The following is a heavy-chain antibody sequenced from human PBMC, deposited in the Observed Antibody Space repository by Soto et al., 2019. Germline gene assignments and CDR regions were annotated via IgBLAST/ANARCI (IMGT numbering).Heavy chain of an antibody. Sequence: QVQLVESGGGVVQPGRSLRLSCAASGFTFSSYGMHWVRQAPGKGLEWVVVISYDGSNKYYADSVKGRFTISRDNSKNTLYLQMNSLRAEDTAVYYCAKVLATVALYGMDVWGQGTTVTVSS. V-gene: IGHV3-30*18. D-gene: IGHD4-17*01. CDR1: GFTFSSYG. CDR3: AKVLATVALYGMDV. CDR2: ISYDGSNK. J-gene: IGHJ6*02.